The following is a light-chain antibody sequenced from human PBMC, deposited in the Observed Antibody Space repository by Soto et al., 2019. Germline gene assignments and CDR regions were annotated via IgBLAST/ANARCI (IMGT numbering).Light chain of an antibody. CDR3: HQSYSTPLT. CDR2: TAS. Sequence: DIQMTQSPSSLSASVGDRVTISCRASQGISTFLNWYQQKPGKAPKLLIYTASSLQSGVPSRFSGSVSGTDFTLTISSLQPEDFATYYCHQSYSTPLTFGGGTKVDIK. V-gene: IGKV1-39*01. CDR1: QGISTF. J-gene: IGKJ4*01.